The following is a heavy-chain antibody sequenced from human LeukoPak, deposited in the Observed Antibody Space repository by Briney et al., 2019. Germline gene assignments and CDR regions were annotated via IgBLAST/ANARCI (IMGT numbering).Heavy chain of an antibody. V-gene: IGHV3-21*01. CDR3: ATQGEHSYDSNRSGYFQH. D-gene: IGHD3-22*01. Sequence: GGSLRLSCAASGSTFSIYSMNWVRQAPGKGLEWVSSISSSSSFIYYADSIKGRFTISRDNAKNSLYLQMNSLRVEDTAVYYCATQGEHSYDSNRSGYFQHWGQGTLVTVSS. CDR1: GSTFSIYS. J-gene: IGHJ1*01. CDR2: ISSSSSFI.